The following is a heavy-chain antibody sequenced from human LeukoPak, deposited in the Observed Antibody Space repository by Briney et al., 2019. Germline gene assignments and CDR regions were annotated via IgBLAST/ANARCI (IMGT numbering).Heavy chain of an antibody. CDR3: ARAVAAGRRFDY. D-gene: IGHD6-13*01. J-gene: IGHJ4*02. CDR1: GYTFTSNY. V-gene: IGHV1-46*01. CDR2: INPSGGST. Sequence: ASVKVSCKASGYTFTSNYIHWVRQAPGQGLAWMGTINPSGGSTTFAQKFQGRVTMTRDTSTSTLYMELSSLESDDTAMYFCARAVAAGRRFDYWGQGTLAIVSS.